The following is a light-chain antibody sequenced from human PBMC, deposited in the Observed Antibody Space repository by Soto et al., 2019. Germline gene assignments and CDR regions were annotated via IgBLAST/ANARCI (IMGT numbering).Light chain of an antibody. Sequence: QSVLTQPRSVSGSPGQSVTISCTGTSSDVGSYNYVSWYQQHPGKAPKVTICDVTKRPSGVPDRFSGSKSGNTASLTLSGLQAEDEADNSCCSKAGSYTLVFGPGTKVTAL. J-gene: IGLJ1*01. CDR2: DVT. CDR1: SSDVGSYNY. V-gene: IGLV2-11*01. CDR3: CSKAGSYTLV.